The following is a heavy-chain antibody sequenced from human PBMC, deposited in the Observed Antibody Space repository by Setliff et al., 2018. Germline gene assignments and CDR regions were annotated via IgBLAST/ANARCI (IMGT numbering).Heavy chain of an antibody. Sequence: GASVKVSCKASGYNFKNYAINWVRQATGQGLEWMGWMDPKTGDTGFAQKFQGSVTITSDTSINTVYLDLSGLKSDDTAVYFCVREHVDTTLIVVPIRGGYFDLWGRGTLVTVSS. CDR3: VREHVDTTLIVVPIRGGYFDL. V-gene: IGHV1-8*01. CDR2: MDPKTGDT. D-gene: IGHD3-22*01. J-gene: IGHJ2*01. CDR1: GYNFKNYA.